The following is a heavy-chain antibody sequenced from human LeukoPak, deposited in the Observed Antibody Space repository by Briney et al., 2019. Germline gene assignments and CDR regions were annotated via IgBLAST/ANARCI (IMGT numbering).Heavy chain of an antibody. V-gene: IGHV3-23*01. J-gene: IGHJ4*02. CDR1: GITLSNYG. CDR2: ISDSGGST. Sequence: GGSLRLSCAVSGITLSNYGMSWVRQAPGKGLEWVAGISDSGGSTNYADSVKGRFTISRDNSKNTLYLEMNSLRAEDTAIYYCAKGGYDYIEIGYFDYWGQGTLVTVSS. CDR3: AKGGYDYIEIGYFDY. D-gene: IGHD4-11*01.